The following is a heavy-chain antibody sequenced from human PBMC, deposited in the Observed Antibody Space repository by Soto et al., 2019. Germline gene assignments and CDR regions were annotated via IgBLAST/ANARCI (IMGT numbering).Heavy chain of an antibody. Sequence: LSLTCTVSGGSISSHYWSWIRQPPGKRLEWIGNINDGGSTNYNPSLKSRVTMSVDTSKNQLSLKVTSVTAADTAVYYCARGGGSSSVWGQGTLVTVSS. J-gene: IGHJ4*02. CDR3: ARGGGSSSV. CDR2: INDGGST. D-gene: IGHD2-2*01. V-gene: IGHV4-59*11. CDR1: GGSISSHY.